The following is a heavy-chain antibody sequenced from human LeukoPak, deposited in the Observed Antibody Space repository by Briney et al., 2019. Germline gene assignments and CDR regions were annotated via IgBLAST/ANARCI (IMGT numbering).Heavy chain of an antibody. CDR1: GGSISSSSYY. CDR2: IYYSGST. CDR3: ASTSYYDFWSGYDY. D-gene: IGHD3-3*01. V-gene: IGHV4-39*07. J-gene: IGHJ4*02. Sequence: SETLSLTCTVSGGSISSSSYYWGWIRQPPGKGLEWIGSIYYSGSTYYNPSLKSRVTISVDTSKNQFSLKLSSVTAADTAVYYCASTSYYDFWSGYDYWGQGTLVTVPS.